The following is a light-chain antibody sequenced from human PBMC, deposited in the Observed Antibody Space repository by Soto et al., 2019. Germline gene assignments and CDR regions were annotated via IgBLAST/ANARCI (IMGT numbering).Light chain of an antibody. CDR2: TTS. Sequence: IHTILSPSSLSASVRHSVTVTCLASQSIHRYLNRYQQKPGRAPKLLIYTTSSLQSGVPSRFSGRGSGTDFTLSISSLQPEDFATYDCQQGDCNPLTVGGGTKVDI. V-gene: IGKV1-39*01. CDR3: QQGDCNPLT. J-gene: IGKJ4*01. CDR1: QSIHRY.